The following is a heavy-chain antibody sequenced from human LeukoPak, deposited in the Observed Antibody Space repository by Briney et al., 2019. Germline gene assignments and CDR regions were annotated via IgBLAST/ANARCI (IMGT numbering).Heavy chain of an antibody. Sequence: PGGTLRLSCAASGFTFSSYAMSWVRQAPGKGLEWVSAISGSAGSTYYADSVKGRFTIFRDNSKNTLYLQMNSLKTEDTAVYYCTAVWGMYYYDSSANTGFDYWGQGTLVTVSS. V-gene: IGHV3-23*01. CDR3: TAVWGMYYYDSSANTGFDY. CDR1: GFTFSSYA. CDR2: ISGSAGST. J-gene: IGHJ4*02. D-gene: IGHD3-22*01.